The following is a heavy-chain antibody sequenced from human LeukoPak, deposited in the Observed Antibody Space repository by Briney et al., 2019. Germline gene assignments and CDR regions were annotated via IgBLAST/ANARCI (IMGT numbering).Heavy chain of an antibody. V-gene: IGHV4-59*08. D-gene: IGHD3-22*01. Sequence: PSETLSLICTVSGGSISSYYWSWIRQPPGKGLEWIGYIYYSGSTNYNPSLKSRVTISVDTSKNQFSLKLSSVTAADTAVYYCARRDYYDSSGSDAFDIWGQGTVVTVSS. CDR1: GGSISSYY. J-gene: IGHJ3*02. CDR3: ARRDYYDSSGSDAFDI. CDR2: IYYSGST.